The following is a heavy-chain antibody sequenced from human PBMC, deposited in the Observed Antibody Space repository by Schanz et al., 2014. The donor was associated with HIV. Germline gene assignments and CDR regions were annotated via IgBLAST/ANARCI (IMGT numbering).Heavy chain of an antibody. CDR3: ARAPPSDSSGYYPFDY. J-gene: IGHJ4*02. D-gene: IGHD3-22*01. CDR1: GGSISGGGFQ. V-gene: IGHV4-31*03. CDR2: IYYSGSI. Sequence: QVQLQESGPGLVKPSQTLSLTCTVSGGSISGGGFQWSWIRQHPGKGLEWIGSIYYSGSIYYNPSLKSRLTLSGDTSRNQFSLKLRSVTAADTAVYYCARAPPSDSSGYYPFDYWGQGTLVTVSS.